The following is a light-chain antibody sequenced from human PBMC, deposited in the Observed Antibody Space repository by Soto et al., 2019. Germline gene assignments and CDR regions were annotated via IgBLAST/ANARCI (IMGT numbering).Light chain of an antibody. Sequence: QSVLAQPASVSGSPGQSIAISCTGTSSDVGSYNSVSWYQQYPGKAPTLMIHDVSDRPSGVSNRFSGSKSGNTASLTISGLQAEDEADYYCSSFTSSSSYVFGSGTEVTVL. CDR2: DVS. CDR3: SSFTSSSSYV. J-gene: IGLJ1*01. CDR1: SSDVGSYNS. V-gene: IGLV2-14*03.